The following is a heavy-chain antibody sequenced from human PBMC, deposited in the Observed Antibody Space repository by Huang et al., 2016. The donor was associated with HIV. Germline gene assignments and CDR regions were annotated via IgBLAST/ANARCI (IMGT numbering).Heavy chain of an antibody. J-gene: IGHJ4*02. CDR3: ARPLTGTTALGY. CDR2: IYYRGNI. CDR1: GSSISSSYY. Sequence: QLQLQESGPGLVKPSETLSLTCTVSGSSISSSYYWGWIRQPPGKGLEWIGNIYYRGNISYNPSRKSRVTISVDTSKNHISLKVDSVTAADTAVYYCARPLTGTTALGYWGQGTLVTVSS. V-gene: IGHV4-39*01. D-gene: IGHD1-20*01.